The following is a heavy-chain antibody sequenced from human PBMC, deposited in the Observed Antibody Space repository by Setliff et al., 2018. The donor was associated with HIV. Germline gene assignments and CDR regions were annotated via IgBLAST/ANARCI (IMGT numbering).Heavy chain of an antibody. V-gene: IGHV1-69*06. Sequence: ASVKVSCKASDDTFTRFGISWVRQAPGQGLEWVGAIFPRIGTTNHAQKFQGRVTITADKSISTVYMKMTSLRSEDTAVYYCASGVGRFDTSYSEKYWGQGTLVTVSS. CDR2: IFPRIGTT. CDR1: DDTFTRFG. D-gene: IGHD3-10*01. CDR3: ASGVGRFDTSYSEKY. J-gene: IGHJ4*02.